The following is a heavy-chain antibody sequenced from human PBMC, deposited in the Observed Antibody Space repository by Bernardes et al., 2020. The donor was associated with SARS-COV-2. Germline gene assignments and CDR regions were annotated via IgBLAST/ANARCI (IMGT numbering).Heavy chain of an antibody. V-gene: IGHV3-48*02. CDR1: GFTFSSYS. CDR3: VRDSGSNFDY. J-gene: IGHJ4*02. Sequence: GGSLRLSCAASGFTFSSYSMNWVRQAPGKGLEWVSYISSNSNTIYNRDSVKGRFTISRDNAKNSLYLQMSSLRDEDTAVYYCVRDSGSNFDYWGQGILVTVSS. D-gene: IGHD1-26*01. CDR2: ISSNSNTI.